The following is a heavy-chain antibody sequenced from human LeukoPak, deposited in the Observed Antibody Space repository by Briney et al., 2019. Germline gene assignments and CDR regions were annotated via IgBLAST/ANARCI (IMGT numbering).Heavy chain of an antibody. CDR1: GGSISSGGYY. J-gene: IGHJ4*02. CDR3: ARDSAAGRTRGTIDY. Sequence: SETLSLTCTVSGGSISSGGYYWSWIRQHPGKGLEWIGHIYYSGSTYYNPSPKSRVTISVDTSKNQFSLKLSSVTAADTAVYYCARDSAAGRTRGTIDYWGQGTLVTVSS. D-gene: IGHD6-13*01. V-gene: IGHV4-31*03. CDR2: IYYSGST.